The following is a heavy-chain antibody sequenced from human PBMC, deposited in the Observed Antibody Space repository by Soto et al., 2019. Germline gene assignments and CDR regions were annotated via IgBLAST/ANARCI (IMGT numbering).Heavy chain of an antibody. V-gene: IGHV4-39*01. J-gene: IGHJ6*02. CDR2: IYYSGST. Sequence: PSETLSLTCTVSGGSISSSSYYWGWIRQPPGKGLEWIGSIYYSGSTYYNPSLKSRVTISVDTSKNQFSLKLSSVTAADTAVYYCARHRVLFGFGELGYYYGMDVWGQGTTVTVSS. D-gene: IGHD3-10*01. CDR3: ARHRVLFGFGELGYYYGMDV. CDR1: GGSISSSSYY.